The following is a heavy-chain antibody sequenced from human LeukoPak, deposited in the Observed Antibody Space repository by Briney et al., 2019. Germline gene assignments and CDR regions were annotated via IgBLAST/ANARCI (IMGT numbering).Heavy chain of an antibody. J-gene: IGHJ4*02. V-gene: IGHV3-30*18. Sequence: PGGSLRLSCAASGLTFSSYGMHWVRQAPGKGLEWVAAISYDGRNKEYVDSVKGRFTISRDNSKNTLYLQMNSLRAEDTAVYSCAKDRGYSHGFDYWGQGTLVTVSS. CDR3: AKDRGYSHGFDY. CDR1: GLTFSSYG. CDR2: ISYDGRNK. D-gene: IGHD5-18*01.